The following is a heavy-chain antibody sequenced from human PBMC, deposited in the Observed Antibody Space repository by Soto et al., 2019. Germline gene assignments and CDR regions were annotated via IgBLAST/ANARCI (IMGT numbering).Heavy chain of an antibody. CDR1: GFAFSSYG. J-gene: IGHJ3*02. CDR2: IGDRGIVT. D-gene: IGHD6-13*01. Sequence: EVQLLESGGGLIQPGGSLRLSCVASGFAFSSYGMSWVRQPPGRGPEWVSHIGDRGIVTYYADSVKGRFTISRDNSRNTLFLQMNSLRVEDTAIYYCAKKEVLQGNGALDIWGQGTMVTASS. V-gene: IGHV3-23*01. CDR3: AKKEVLQGNGALDI.